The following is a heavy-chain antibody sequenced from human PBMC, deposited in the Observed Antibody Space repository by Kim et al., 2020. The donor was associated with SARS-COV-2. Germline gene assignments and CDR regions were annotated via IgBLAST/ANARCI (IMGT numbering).Heavy chain of an antibody. Sequence: ASVKVSCKASGYTFTSYYMHWVRQAPGQGLEWMGIINPSGGSTSYAQKFQGRVTMTRDTSTSTVYMELSSLRSEDTAVYYCARDRDDKSWGYSSSWYEYNWFDPWGQGTLVTVSS. J-gene: IGHJ5*02. CDR3: ARDRDDKSWGYSSSWYEYNWFDP. CDR1: GYTFTSYY. CDR2: INPSGGST. D-gene: IGHD6-13*01. V-gene: IGHV1-46*01.